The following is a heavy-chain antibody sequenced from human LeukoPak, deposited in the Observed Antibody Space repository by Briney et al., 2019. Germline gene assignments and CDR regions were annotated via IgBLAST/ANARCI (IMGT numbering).Heavy chain of an antibody. V-gene: IGHV5-51*01. CDR2: IYPGDSDT. D-gene: IGHD3-22*01. CDR3: ARGSLGSSGYPYYFDY. CDR1: GYSFTSYW. J-gene: IGHJ4*02. Sequence: GESLKISCKGSGYSFTSYWIGWVRQMPGKGLGCMGIIYPGDSDTRYSPSFQGQVTVSADKSTSTAYLQWSSLKASDTAMYYCARGSLGSSGYPYYFDYWGQGTLVTVSS.